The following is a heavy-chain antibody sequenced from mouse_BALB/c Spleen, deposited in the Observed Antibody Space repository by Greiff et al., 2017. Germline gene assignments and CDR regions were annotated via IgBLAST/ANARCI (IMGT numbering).Heavy chain of an antibody. V-gene: IGHV1-69*01. CDR3: ATTGGGNYEGFDY. CDR2: IDTSDSYT. Sequence: QVQLQQPGAELVMPGASVKMSCKASGYTFTDYWMHWVKQRPGQGLEWIGAIDTSDSYTSYNQKFKGKATLTVDESSSTAYMQLSSLTSEDSAVYYCATTGGGNYEGFDYWGQGTTLTVSS. J-gene: IGHJ2*01. D-gene: IGHD2-1*01. CDR1: GYTFTDYW.